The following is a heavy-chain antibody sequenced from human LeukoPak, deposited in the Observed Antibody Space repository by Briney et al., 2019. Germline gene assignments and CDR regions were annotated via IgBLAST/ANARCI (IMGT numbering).Heavy chain of an antibody. Sequence: GKSLRLSCAASGFTFSNYGMHWVRQAPGKGLEWVAFIYYDGSNKYYADSVKGRFTISRDNSKNTLALQMNSLRAEDTAVYYCAKDHYDFWSGYSITYYFGYWGQGTLVTVSS. V-gene: IGHV3-33*06. CDR1: GFTFSNYG. J-gene: IGHJ4*02. D-gene: IGHD3-3*01. CDR3: AKDHYDFWSGYSITYYFGY. CDR2: IYYDGSNK.